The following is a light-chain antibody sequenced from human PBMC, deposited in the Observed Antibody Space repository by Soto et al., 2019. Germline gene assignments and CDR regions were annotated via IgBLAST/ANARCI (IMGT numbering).Light chain of an antibody. CDR2: GAS. Sequence: EILLTQSTGTLSLSPGSRSTRSCMGIPSVPSKYLAWYQQNPGQAPRLLIYGASNRATGIPAKFSGSGSGTDFTLTISRLEPEDFAVYYCEQYGSSPRTFGTGTKVDIK. CDR1: PSVPSKY. V-gene: IGKV3-20*01. CDR3: EQYGSSPRT. J-gene: IGKJ1*01.